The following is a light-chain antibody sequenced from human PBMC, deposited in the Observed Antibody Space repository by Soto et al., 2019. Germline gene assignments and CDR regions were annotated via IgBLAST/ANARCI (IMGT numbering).Light chain of an antibody. V-gene: IGKV3-20*01. J-gene: IGKJ2*01. Sequence: EIVLTQSPGTLSLSPGERATLSCRASHRFSSGYLAWYQQKPGQPPRLLIYGAFHRATGLPDWFSGSGSGTDFTLTISRLEPEDFAVNYWHCHDYGGSSVYTFGQGTKLEIK. CDR1: HRFSSGY. CDR2: GAF. CDR3: HCHDYGGSSVYT.